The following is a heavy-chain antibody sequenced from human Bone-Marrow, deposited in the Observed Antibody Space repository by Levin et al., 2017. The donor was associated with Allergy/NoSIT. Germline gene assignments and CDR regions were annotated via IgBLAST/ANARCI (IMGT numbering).Heavy chain of an antibody. CDR2: IWYDGSNK. J-gene: IGHJ5*02. V-gene: IGHV3-33*01. D-gene: IGHD3-10*01. CDR3: GITMVRGSGWFDP. CDR1: GFTFSSYG. Sequence: GESLKISCAASGFTFSSYGMHWVRQAPGKGLEWVAVIWYDGSNKYYADSVKGRFTISRDNSKNTLYLQMNSLRAEDTAVYYCGITMVRGSGWFDPWGQGTLVTVSS.